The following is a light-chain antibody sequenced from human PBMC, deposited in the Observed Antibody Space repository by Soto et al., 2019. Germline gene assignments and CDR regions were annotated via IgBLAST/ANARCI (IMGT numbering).Light chain of an antibody. Sequence: EIVLTQSPATLSLSPGERATLSCRASQSLSSYLAWYQQKPGQAPRLLIYDVSNRATGIPARFSGGGSGTDFTLTISSLEPEDFAVYYCQQRSNWLYTFGQGTTLEIK. V-gene: IGKV3-11*01. CDR3: QQRSNWLYT. CDR1: QSLSSY. CDR2: DVS. J-gene: IGKJ2*01.